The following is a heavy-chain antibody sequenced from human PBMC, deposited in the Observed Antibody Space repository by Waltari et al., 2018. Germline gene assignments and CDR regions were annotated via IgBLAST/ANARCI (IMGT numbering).Heavy chain of an antibody. CDR1: GFTVSTKY. CDR3: ARVGTHTLYGMDV. D-gene: IGHD1-26*01. Sequence: EVQLEESGGGLIQPGGSLRLSCAASGFTVSTKYMTWVRQAPGKGLAWVSVIQTGGATYYADSVKGRFTMSRDNSKNTLDLQMNSLRAEDMAVYYCARVGTHTLYGMDVWGQGTTVTVSS. J-gene: IGHJ6*02. V-gene: IGHV3-53*01. CDR2: IQTGGAT.